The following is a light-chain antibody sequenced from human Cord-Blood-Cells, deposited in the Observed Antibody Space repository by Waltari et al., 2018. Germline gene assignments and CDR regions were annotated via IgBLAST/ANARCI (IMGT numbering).Light chain of an antibody. CDR3: SSDTGSSTHVV. J-gene: IGLJ2*01. Sequence: QSPLTQPASVSGSPGQSITLSCTGTSSNAGGYNFVSWYQQHPGKAPKLMIYEVSKRPSGVSNRCSGAKSGNTASLTISGLQADDEADYYVSSDTGSSTHVVFVGGTNLRVL. CDR2: EVS. CDR1: SSNAGGYNF. V-gene: IGLV2-14*01.